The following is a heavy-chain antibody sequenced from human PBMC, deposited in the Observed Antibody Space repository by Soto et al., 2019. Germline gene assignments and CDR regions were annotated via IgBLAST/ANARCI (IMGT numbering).Heavy chain of an antibody. J-gene: IGHJ6*02. Sequence: ASVKVSCKASGYTFSTYAMHWVRQAPGQSLEWMGWINGGTGQTRYSQRFQDRVTITRDTSAKTTYMDLTSLRSEDTAVYYCARGKGMEENYYSYGMDIWGQRTTVTGSS. V-gene: IGHV1-3*01. CDR3: ARGKGMEENYYSYGMDI. D-gene: IGHD1-1*01. CDR2: INGGTGQT. CDR1: GYTFSTYA.